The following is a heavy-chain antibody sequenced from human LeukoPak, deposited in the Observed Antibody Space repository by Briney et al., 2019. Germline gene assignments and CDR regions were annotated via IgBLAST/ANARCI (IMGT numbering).Heavy chain of an antibody. Sequence: PSETLSLTCTVSGGSISSGGYYWTWLRPLPGKGLEYIGHIYDRGSTYYNPSLKSRLTISVDTSKNQFSLKVKSVTAADTAVYYCARGRGLLDYWGQGTLVTVSS. V-gene: IGHV4-31*03. J-gene: IGHJ4*02. CDR1: GGSISSGGYY. CDR2: IYDRGST. CDR3: ARGRGLLDY.